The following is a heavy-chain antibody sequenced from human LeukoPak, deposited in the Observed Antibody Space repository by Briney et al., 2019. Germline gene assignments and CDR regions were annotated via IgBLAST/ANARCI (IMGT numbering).Heavy chain of an antibody. Sequence: GGSLRLSCAASGFIFSNYDMHWVRQGTGKSLEWVSAIGTAGDPYYPGSVEGRFTISRENAKNSLYLQMNSLRGGDTTVYYCVAAPSKSSAFDIWGQGTMVTVSS. J-gene: IGHJ3*02. V-gene: IGHV3-13*05. CDR2: IGTAGDP. CDR3: VAAPSKSSAFDI. CDR1: GFIFSNYD. D-gene: IGHD6-13*01.